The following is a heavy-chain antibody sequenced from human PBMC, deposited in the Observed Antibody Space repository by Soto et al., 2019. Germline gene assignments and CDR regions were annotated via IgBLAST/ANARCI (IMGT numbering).Heavy chain of an antibody. CDR2: ISSTSNYR. V-gene: IGHV3-11*05. CDR3: ARDRDTYGHGFFDY. CDR1: GFIFGDFY. J-gene: IGHJ4*02. D-gene: IGHD5-18*01. Sequence: GGSLRLSCAASGFIFGDFYMTWTRQAPGEGLEWVSEISSTSNYRNYADSVKGRFTVSRENANNTLYLEMNNLRAEDTAVYFCARDRDTYGHGFFDYWGQGALVTVSS.